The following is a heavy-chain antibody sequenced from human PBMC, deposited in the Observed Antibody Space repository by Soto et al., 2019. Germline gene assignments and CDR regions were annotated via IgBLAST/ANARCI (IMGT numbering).Heavy chain of an antibody. CDR3: AKDGDFWGGHYKHRGFDS. Sequence: EVQLLESGGGSVQPGGSLRVSCAASGFTFSSYAMSWVRQAPGKGLEWVSGISGSGGSTYYADSVKGRFTISRDSSKNTMSLQMNSLRAEDTAVYYCAKDGDFWGGHYKHRGFDSWGQGTLITVSS. D-gene: IGHD3-3*01. CDR1: GFTFSSYA. J-gene: IGHJ4*02. V-gene: IGHV3-23*01. CDR2: ISGSGGST.